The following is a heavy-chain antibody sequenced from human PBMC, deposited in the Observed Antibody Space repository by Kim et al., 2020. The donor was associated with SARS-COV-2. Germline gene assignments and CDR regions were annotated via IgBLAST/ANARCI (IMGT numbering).Heavy chain of an antibody. Sequence: PSLKSRVTISVDTSKNQFSLKLSSVTAADTAVYYCARDPGTGDGDYFDYWGQGTLVTVSS. D-gene: IGHD7-27*01. V-gene: IGHV4-59*01. J-gene: IGHJ4*02. CDR3: ARDPGTGDGDYFDY.